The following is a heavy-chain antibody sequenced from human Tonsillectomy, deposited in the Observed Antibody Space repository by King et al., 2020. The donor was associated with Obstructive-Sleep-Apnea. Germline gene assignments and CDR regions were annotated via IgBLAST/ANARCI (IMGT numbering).Heavy chain of an antibody. V-gene: IGHV3-48*04. Sequence: VQLVESGGGLVQPGGSLRLSCAASGFTFSIYSMNWVRQAPGKGREWVSYISSSSSTIYYADSVKGRFTISRDNAKNSLYLEMNSLRAEDPAVYYCARGRRGIVVVPAAMAYWGQGTLVTVSS. J-gene: IGHJ4*02. CDR3: ARGRRGIVVVPAAMAY. CDR2: ISSSSSTI. CDR1: GFTFSIYS. D-gene: IGHD2-2*01.